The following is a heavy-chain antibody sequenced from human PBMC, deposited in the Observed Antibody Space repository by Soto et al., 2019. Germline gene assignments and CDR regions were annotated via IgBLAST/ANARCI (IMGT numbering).Heavy chain of an antibody. CDR2: IYYSGST. Sequence: ASETLSLTSTVSGGSTSRGGYYWSWIRQHQGKGLEWIGYIYYSGSTYYNPSLRSRVAISVDTSKNQFSLKVGSVTAADAPIYYCVSLFPSYGDHSYDFD. V-gene: IGHV4-31*08. CDR3: VSLFPSYGDHSYDFD. D-gene: IGHD4-17*01. J-gene: IGHJ4*01. CDR1: GGSTSRGGYY.